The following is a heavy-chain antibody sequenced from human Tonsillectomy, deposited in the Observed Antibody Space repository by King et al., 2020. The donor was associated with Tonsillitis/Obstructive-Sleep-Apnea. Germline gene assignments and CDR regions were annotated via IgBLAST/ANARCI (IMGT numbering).Heavy chain of an antibody. V-gene: IGHV4-59*02. Sequence: QLQESGPGLVKPSETLSLTCSVSGGSVTAYYWSWIRQPPGRGLEWIGNVYHSGSTNYKPSLKSRVTMSIDTSKNQFSLTLTSLTAADTAIYYCARDPKSAFDFWGQGKWVIVSS. CDR2: VYHSGST. CDR1: GGSVTAYY. J-gene: IGHJ3*01. CDR3: ARDPKSAFDF.